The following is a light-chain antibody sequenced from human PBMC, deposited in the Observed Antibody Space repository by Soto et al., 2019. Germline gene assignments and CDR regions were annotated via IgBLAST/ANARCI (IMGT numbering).Light chain of an antibody. Sequence: QSALTQPASVSGSPGQSITISCSGTSSDVGAYNYVSWYRQHPGKAPKVMIYDVSNRPSGISNRFSGSKSGNTASLTISGLQPEDEADYYCSSYTSSGTDVFGTGTKVTVL. J-gene: IGLJ1*01. CDR3: SSYTSSGTDV. CDR2: DVS. V-gene: IGLV2-14*01. CDR1: SSDVGAYNY.